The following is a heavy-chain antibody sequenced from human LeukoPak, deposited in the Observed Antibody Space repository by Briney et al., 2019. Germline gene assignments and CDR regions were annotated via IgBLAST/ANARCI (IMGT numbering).Heavy chain of an antibody. CDR2: IYYSGST. CDR3: ARGGNYGDYDGYFDY. J-gene: IGHJ4*02. D-gene: IGHD4-17*01. CDR1: GVSVSSYY. V-gene: IGHV4-59*08. Sequence: SETLSLTCTVSGVSVSSYYWSWIRQPPGRGLEWIGYIYYSGSTNYNPSLRSRVTISVDTSKNQFSLKLSSVTAADTAVYYCARGGNYGDYDGYFDYWGQGTLVTDSS.